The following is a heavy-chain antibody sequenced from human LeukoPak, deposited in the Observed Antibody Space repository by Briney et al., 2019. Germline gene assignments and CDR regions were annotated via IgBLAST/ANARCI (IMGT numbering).Heavy chain of an antibody. Sequence: GESLKISCKGSGYSFTGYWIGWVRQMPGKGLEWMGIIYPGDSDTRYSPSFQGQVTISADKSISTAYLQWSSLKASDTAMYYCARHKARWFGELDFSMNWFDPWGQGTLVTVSS. CDR3: ARHKARWFGELDFSMNWFDP. D-gene: IGHD3-10*01. V-gene: IGHV5-51*01. CDR1: GYSFTGYW. J-gene: IGHJ5*02. CDR2: IYPGDSDT.